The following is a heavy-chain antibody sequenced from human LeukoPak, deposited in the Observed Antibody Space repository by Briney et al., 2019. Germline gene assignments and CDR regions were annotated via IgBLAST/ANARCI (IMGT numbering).Heavy chain of an antibody. Sequence: ASVKVSCEASGYTFINFAINWGRQAPGQRPEWLGWINAGNGNTKYSQKFQGRVTITRDTSASTAYMELRSLRSDDTAVYYCARVEGYGGNRPFDYWGQGTLVTVSS. CDR3: ARVEGYGGNRPFDY. D-gene: IGHD4-23*01. V-gene: IGHV1-3*01. J-gene: IGHJ4*02. CDR1: GYTFINFA. CDR2: INAGNGNT.